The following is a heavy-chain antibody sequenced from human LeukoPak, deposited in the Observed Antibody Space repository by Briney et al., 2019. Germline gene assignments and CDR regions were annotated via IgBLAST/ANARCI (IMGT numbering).Heavy chain of an antibody. J-gene: IGHJ4*02. CDR1: GYTFISYN. V-gene: IGHV1-8*03. CDR3: ARGPGRTSTSCPYYFDY. D-gene: IGHD2-2*01. CDR2: MNPNSGNT. Sequence: ASVKVSCKASGYTFISYNINWVRQAAGQGLEWMGWMNPNSGNTGYAQKFQGRVTTTTNTSISTAYMELSSLRSAHTPVYYCARGPGRTSTSCPYYFDYWGQGTLVTVSS.